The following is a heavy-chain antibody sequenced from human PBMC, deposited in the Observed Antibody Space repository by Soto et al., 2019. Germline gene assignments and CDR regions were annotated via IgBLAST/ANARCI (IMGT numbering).Heavy chain of an antibody. CDR3: ARAGAGTGY. D-gene: IGHD3-10*01. Sequence: ESGGGLVQPGGSLRLSCAASGFTFSSYSMNWVRQAPGKGLEWISYISYSSSSIQYADSVKGRFTISRDNAKNSLYLQMSSLRDEDTAVYYCARAGAGTGYWGQGTLVTVAS. CDR1: GFTFSSYS. CDR2: ISYSSSSI. V-gene: IGHV3-48*02. J-gene: IGHJ4*02.